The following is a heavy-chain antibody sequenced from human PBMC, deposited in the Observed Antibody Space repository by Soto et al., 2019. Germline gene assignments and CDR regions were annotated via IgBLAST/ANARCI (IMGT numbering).Heavy chain of an antibody. J-gene: IGHJ5*02. Sequence: QVQLQESGPGLVKPSQTLSVTCTVSGGSISSGGYYWSWIRQHPGKGLEWIGYIYYSGSTYYNPSLKSRVTISVDTSKNQFSLKLSSVTAADTAVYYCARNMAASYNWFDPWGQGTLVTVSS. CDR1: GGSISSGGYY. D-gene: IGHD6-19*01. CDR2: IYYSGST. CDR3: ARNMAASYNWFDP. V-gene: IGHV4-31*03.